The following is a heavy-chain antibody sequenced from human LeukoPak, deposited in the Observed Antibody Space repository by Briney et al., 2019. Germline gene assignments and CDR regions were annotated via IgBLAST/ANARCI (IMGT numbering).Heavy chain of an antibody. CDR2: IYYSGST. CDR1: GGSICSYY. CDR3: ARSMNSYYDFWSGYFDPNAFDI. J-gene: IGHJ3*02. D-gene: IGHD3-3*01. Sequence: SETLSLTCTVSGGSICSYYWSWIRQPPGKGLEWIGYIYYSGSTNYNPSLKSRVTISVDTSKNQFSLKLSSVTAADTAVYYCARSMNSYYDFWSGYFDPNAFDIWGQGTMVTVSS. V-gene: IGHV4-59*01.